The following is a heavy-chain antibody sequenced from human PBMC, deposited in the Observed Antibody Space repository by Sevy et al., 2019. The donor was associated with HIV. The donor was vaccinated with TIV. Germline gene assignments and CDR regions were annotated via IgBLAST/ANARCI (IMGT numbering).Heavy chain of an antibody. CDR1: GYTFSSYG. D-gene: IGHD3-22*01. V-gene: IGHV1-18*01. CDR2: ISVHTGNT. CDR3: ARDTYYYHTNDAFDI. Sequence: ASVKVSCKVSGYTFSSYGISWVRQAPGQGLEWMGWISVHTGNTNFGQKIQGRLTMTTDTSTGTAYMELRSLRSDDTAVYYCARDTYYYHTNDAFDIWGQGTMVTVSS. J-gene: IGHJ3*02.